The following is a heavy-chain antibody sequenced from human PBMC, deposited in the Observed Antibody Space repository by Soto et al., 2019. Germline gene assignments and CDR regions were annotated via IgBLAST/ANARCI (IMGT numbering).Heavy chain of an antibody. CDR3: ARDRYYYDSSGYYCFDY. Sequence: SVKVSCKASGGTFSSYAISWVRQAPGQGLEWMGGIIPIFGTANYAQKFQGRVTITADESTSTVYMELSSLRSEDTAVYYCARDRYYYDSSGYYCFDYWGQGTLVTV. J-gene: IGHJ4*02. D-gene: IGHD3-22*01. CDR1: GGTFSSYA. V-gene: IGHV1-69*13. CDR2: IIPIFGTA.